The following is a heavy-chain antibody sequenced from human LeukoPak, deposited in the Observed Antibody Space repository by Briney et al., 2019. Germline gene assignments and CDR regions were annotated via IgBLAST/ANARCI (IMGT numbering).Heavy chain of an antibody. Sequence: PSETLSLTCTVSGGSISSYYWSWIRQPAGKGLEWIGRIYASGSTNYNPSLKSRLTISVDTSKNQFSLKLSSVTAADTAVYYCARVVVSGWFDPWGQGNLVTVSS. V-gene: IGHV4-4*07. D-gene: IGHD2-15*01. CDR1: GGSISSYY. CDR3: ARVVVSGWFDP. J-gene: IGHJ5*02. CDR2: IYASGST.